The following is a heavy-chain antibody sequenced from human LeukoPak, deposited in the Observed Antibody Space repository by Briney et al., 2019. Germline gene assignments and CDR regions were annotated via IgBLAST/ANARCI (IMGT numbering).Heavy chain of an antibody. CDR1: GGSISGYY. CDR2: TYYSGST. CDR3: ARDEMGDV. J-gene: IGHJ6*02. V-gene: IGHV4-59*01. D-gene: IGHD2-8*01. Sequence: SETLSLTCTVSGGSISGYYWSWIRQPPGKGLEWIGYTYYSGSTYYNPSLKSRVTISVDTSKNQFSLELNSVTAADTAVYYCARDEMGDVWGQGTTVTVSS.